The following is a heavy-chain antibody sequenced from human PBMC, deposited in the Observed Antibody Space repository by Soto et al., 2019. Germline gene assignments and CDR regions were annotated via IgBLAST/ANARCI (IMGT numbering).Heavy chain of an antibody. D-gene: IGHD3-3*01. V-gene: IGHV3-23*01. CDR2: ISGSGGST. CDR3: AKESTRYDFWSGYYVWDY. CDR1: GFTFSSYA. J-gene: IGHJ4*02. Sequence: VGSLRLSCAASGFTFSSYAMSWVRQAPGKGLEWVSAISGSGGSTYYADSVKGRFTISRDNSKNTLYLQMNSLRAEDTAVYCCAKESTRYDFWSGYYVWDYWGQGTLVTVSS.